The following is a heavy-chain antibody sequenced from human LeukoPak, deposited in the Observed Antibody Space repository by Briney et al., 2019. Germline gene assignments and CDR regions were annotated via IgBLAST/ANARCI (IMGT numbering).Heavy chain of an antibody. V-gene: IGHV3-30*18. D-gene: IGHD3-22*01. J-gene: IGHJ4*02. CDR2: ISYDGSNK. CDR1: GFTFSSYG. CDR3: AKEHGYYDSSGYPPFDY. Sequence: GGSLRLSCVASGFTFSSYGMHWVRQAPGKGLEWVAVISYDGSNKYYADSVKGRFTISRDNSKNTPYLQMNSLRAEDTAVYYCAKEHGYYDSSGYPPFDYWGQGTLVTVSS.